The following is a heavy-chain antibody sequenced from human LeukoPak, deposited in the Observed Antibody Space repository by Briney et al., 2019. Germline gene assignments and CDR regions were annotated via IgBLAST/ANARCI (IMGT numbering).Heavy chain of an antibody. D-gene: IGHD2-15*01. J-gene: IGHJ4*02. CDR1: GGSISSYY. CDR2: IYSSGST. CDR3: ARQSCSGGSCGAIGY. V-gene: IGHV4-59*08. Sequence: SETLSLTCTVSGGSISSYYWSWVRQPPGKGLEWIGYIYSSGSTNYNPSLESRVTISVDTSKNQLSLKLSSVAAADTAVYYCARQSCSGGSCGAIGYWSQGTLVTVSS.